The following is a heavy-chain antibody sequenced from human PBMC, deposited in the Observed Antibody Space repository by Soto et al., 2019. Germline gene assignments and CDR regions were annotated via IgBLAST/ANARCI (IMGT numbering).Heavy chain of an antibody. J-gene: IGHJ6*02. CDR2: IYYSGST. D-gene: IGHD2-21*02. CDR3: ARMVVTANYYYYGMDV. CDR1: GGSISSYY. V-gene: IGHV4-59*01. Sequence: KPSETLSLTCTVSGGSISSYYWSWIRQPPGKGLEWIGYIYYSGSTNYNPSLKSRVTISVDTSKNQFSLKLSSVTAADTAVYYCARMVVTANYYYYGMDVWGQGTTVTVSS.